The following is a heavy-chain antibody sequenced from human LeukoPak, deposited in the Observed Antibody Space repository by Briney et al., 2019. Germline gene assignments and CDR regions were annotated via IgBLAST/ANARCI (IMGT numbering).Heavy chain of an antibody. CDR3: ARHVWVDYDVLSGLHPKSPDHAAFDI. CDR1: GGSMRSYY. D-gene: IGHD3-9*01. Sequence: SETLSLTCTVSGGSMRSYYWSWIRQPPGKGLEWIGYISYSGSTKHNPSLKSRVTMSVNTSKNQFSLKLSSVTAADTAVYYCARHVWVDYDVLSGLHPKSPDHAAFDIWGQGTTVTVSS. J-gene: IGHJ3*02. V-gene: IGHV4-59*08. CDR2: ISYSGST.